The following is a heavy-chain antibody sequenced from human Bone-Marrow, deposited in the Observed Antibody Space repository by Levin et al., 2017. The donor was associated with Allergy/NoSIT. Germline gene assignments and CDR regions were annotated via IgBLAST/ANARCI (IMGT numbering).Heavy chain of an antibody. CDR2: ISSSSSYI. V-gene: IGHV3-21*01. CDR3: ARASFEIQLSDYFDY. Sequence: GGSLRLSCAASGFTFSSYSMNWVRQAPGKGLEWVSSISSSSSYIYYADSVKGRFTISRDNAKNSLYLQMNSLRAEDTAVYYCARASFEIQLSDYFDYWGQGTLVTVSS. CDR1: GFTFSSYS. J-gene: IGHJ4*02. D-gene: IGHD5-18*01.